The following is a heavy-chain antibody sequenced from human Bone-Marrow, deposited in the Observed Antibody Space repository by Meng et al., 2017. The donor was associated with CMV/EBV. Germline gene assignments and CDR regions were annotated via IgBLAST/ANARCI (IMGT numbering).Heavy chain of an antibody. V-gene: IGHV1-18*01. CDR3: ARGRMRADFDC. Sequence: ASVKVSCKASGFTFSTYVITWVRQAPGQGLEWMGWFNGYNGDTNYAQKAQGRVTVTIDTSTNTAYMEMRSLRSDDTAVYYCARGRMRADFDCWGKGTLVAVSS. CDR2: FNGYNGDT. J-gene: IGHJ4*02. CDR1: GFTFSTYV.